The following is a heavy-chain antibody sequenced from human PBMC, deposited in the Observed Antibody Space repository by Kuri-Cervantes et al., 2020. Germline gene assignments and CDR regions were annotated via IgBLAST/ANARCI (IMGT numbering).Heavy chain of an antibody. CDR1: GGSVSSGSYY. CDR3: ARGLVYYYMDV. V-gene: IGHV4-61*01. CDR2: IYSSGST. D-gene: IGHD2-21*01. Sequence: SETLSLTCTVSGGSVSSGSYYWSWVRQPPGKGLEYLGNIYSSGSTNYSPSLKSRVTLSVDTSKNQFSLKLTAVTAADTAVYYCARGLVYYYMDVWGKGTTVTVSS. J-gene: IGHJ6*03.